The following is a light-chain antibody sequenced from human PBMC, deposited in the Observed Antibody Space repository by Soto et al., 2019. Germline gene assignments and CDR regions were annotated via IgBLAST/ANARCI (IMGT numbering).Light chain of an antibody. CDR2: GNS. J-gene: IGLJ2*01. V-gene: IGLV1-40*01. CDR1: SSNIGAGYD. CDR3: QSYDSGLSGVL. Sequence: QLVLTQPPSVSGAPGQRVTISCTGSSSNIGAGYDVRWYQHLPGTAPKLLIYGNSNRPSGVPDRFSGSKSGTSASLAITGLQPEDEAAYYCQSYDSGLSGVLFGGGTKVTVL.